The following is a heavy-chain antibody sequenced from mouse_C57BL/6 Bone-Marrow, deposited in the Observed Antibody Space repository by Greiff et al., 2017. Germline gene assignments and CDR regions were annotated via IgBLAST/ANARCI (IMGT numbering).Heavy chain of an antibody. CDR2: INPGSGGT. J-gene: IGHJ2*01. V-gene: IGHV1-54*01. CDR1: GYAFTNYL. Sequence: VQLQQSGAELVRPGTSVKVSCKASGYAFTNYLIEWVKQRPGQGLEWIGVINPGSGGTNYNEKFKGKETLTADKSSSTAYMQLSSLTSEDSAVYFCARRDWDVVDYWGQGTALTVSS. D-gene: IGHD4-1*01. CDR3: ARRDWDVVDY.